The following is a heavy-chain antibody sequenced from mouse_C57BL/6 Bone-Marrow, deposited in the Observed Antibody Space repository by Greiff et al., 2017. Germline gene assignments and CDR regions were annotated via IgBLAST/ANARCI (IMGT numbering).Heavy chain of an antibody. Sequence: VQVVESGPGLVRPSQSLSITCTVSGFSLTSYGVHWVRQSPGKGLEWLGVIWSGGGTDYNAAFISRLSISKDNSKSQVFFKMNSLQADDTAIYYCSTYGNYAWFAYWGQGTLVTVSA. V-gene: IGHV2-2*01. J-gene: IGHJ3*01. CDR2: IWSGGGT. CDR1: GFSLTSYG. D-gene: IGHD2-1*01. CDR3: STYGNYAWFAY.